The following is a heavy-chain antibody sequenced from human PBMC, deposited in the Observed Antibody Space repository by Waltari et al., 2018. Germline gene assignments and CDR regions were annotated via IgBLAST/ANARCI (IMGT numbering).Heavy chain of an antibody. CDR2: IYSDGDT. CDR3: ARRVNDFYYMDV. J-gene: IGHJ6*03. Sequence: EVQLLESGGGLVQPGGSLRLYGVASGFDFSTFPMAWVRQAPGRGPELVSVIYSDGDTYYPDSVKGRFTTSRDDAKATLYLQMNSLGPDDTAVYKCARRVNDFYYMDVWGKGTTVTVSS. D-gene: IGHD1-1*01. CDR1: GFDFSTFP. V-gene: IGHV3-23*03.